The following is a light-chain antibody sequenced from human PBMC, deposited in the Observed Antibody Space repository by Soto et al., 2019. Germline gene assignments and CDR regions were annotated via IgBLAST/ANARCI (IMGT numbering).Light chain of an antibody. Sequence: QSTLTQPRSVSGSPGQSVTIACNGTSSDVGGYNFVSWYQQHPGKAPKLMIYDVSKRPSGVPDRFSGSKSGNTASLTISGLQAEDEADYYFCSYAGSYTWVFGTGTKLTVL. J-gene: IGLJ1*01. CDR2: DVS. V-gene: IGLV2-11*01. CDR3: CSYAGSYTWV. CDR1: SSDVGGYNF.